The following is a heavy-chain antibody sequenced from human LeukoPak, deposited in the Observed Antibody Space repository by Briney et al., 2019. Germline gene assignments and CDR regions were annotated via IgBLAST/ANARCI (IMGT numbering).Heavy chain of an antibody. CDR2: ISSNGDAT. CDR1: GFTFCNYA. Sequence: PGGSLRFSCAASGFTFCNYALQWVRQAPGKGLEYGSAISSNGDATFYANSVRGRFTISRDNSKNTLYRQMGSLRAEDMAVYYCVRVGNYREFDYWGQGTLVTVSS. D-gene: IGHD1-7*01. CDR3: VRVGNYREFDY. J-gene: IGHJ4*02. V-gene: IGHV3-64*01.